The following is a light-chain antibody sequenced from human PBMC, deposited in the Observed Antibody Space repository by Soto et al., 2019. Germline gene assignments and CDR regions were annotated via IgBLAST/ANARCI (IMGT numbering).Light chain of an antibody. CDR1: QSISSN. CDR3: QQYNNWPRAT. Sequence: EIVMTQSPATLSVSPGERATLSCRASQSISSNLAWYQQKPGQAPRLLMFRTSSRATGFPARFSDSESGTEFNLTISSLQSEDCGVYFCQQYNNWPRATFGGGTKVDIK. V-gene: IGKV3-15*01. CDR2: RTS. J-gene: IGKJ4*01.